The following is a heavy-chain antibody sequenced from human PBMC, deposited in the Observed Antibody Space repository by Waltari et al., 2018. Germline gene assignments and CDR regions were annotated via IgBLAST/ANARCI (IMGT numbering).Heavy chain of an antibody. CDR2: VDPEDGET. CDR3: ATGYSSSWLHFDY. Sequence: EVQLVQSGAEVKKPGATVKISCKASGYLFTDFHIHWVHRAPGKGLEWMGRVDPEDGETIYAEKFQGRVTITADTSTDTAYMELSSLRSEDTAVYYCATGYSSSWLHFDYWGQGTLVTVSS. D-gene: IGHD6-13*01. CDR1: GYLFTDFH. J-gene: IGHJ4*02. V-gene: IGHV1-69-2*01.